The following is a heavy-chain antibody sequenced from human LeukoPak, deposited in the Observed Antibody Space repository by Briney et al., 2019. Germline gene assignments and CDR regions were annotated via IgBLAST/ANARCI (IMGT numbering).Heavy chain of an antibody. V-gene: IGHV3-15*01. J-gene: IGHJ6*03. Sequence: GGSLRLSXAASGFTFSNAWMSWVRQAPGKGLEWVGRIKSETDGGTTDYAAPVKGRFTISRDDSKNTLYLQMNSLKTEDTAVYYCTTADSSGYYFYVYYYMDVWGKGTTVTVSS. D-gene: IGHD3-22*01. CDR2: IKSETDGGTT. CDR3: TTADSSGYYFYVYYYMDV. CDR1: GFTFSNAW.